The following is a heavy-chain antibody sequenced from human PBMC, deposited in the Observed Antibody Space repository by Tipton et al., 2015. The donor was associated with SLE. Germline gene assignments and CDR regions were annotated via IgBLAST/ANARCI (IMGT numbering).Heavy chain of an antibody. J-gene: IGHJ4*02. D-gene: IGHD3-22*01. V-gene: IGHV4-39*01. CDR2: FSYSGST. Sequence: TLSLTCTVSGGSISSRSYYWGWIRQPPGKGLEWIGSFSYSGSTNYNPSLKSRVTISVDASKSQFSLELSSVTAADTALYYCARHVDPLSYYDTSGYLDYFDYWGQGTLVTVSS. CDR1: GGSISSRSYY. CDR3: ARHVDPLSYYDTSGYLDYFDY.